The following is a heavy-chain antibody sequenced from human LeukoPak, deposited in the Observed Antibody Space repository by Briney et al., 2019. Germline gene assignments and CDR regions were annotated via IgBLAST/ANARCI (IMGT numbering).Heavy chain of an antibody. J-gene: IGHJ4*02. V-gene: IGHV3-23*01. CDR1: GFTFSSYA. D-gene: IGHD2-2*01. CDR3: AKDPYGTRYFDY. Sequence: GGSLRLSCGGSGFTFSSYAMSWVRQAPGKGLEWVSSLSGSGYNTYYADSVKGRFTISRDNSKNTVYLQMNSLRAEDTAVYYCAKDPYGTRYFDYWGQGTLVTVSS. CDR2: LSGSGYNT.